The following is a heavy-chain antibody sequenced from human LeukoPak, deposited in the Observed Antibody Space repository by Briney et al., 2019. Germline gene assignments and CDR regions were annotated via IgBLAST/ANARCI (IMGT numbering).Heavy chain of an antibody. V-gene: IGHV3-7*01. CDR3: SRPAAEKLYYYGRDV. Sequence: PGGSPRLSCAASGFTFDDFAMHWVRQAPGKGLEWVANIKQDGSEKYYVDSVKGRFTISRDNAKNSLYLQMNSLRAEDTAVYYCSRPAAEKLYYYGRDVGGQGTPVTVSS. CDR1: GFTFDDFA. D-gene: IGHD2-2*01. CDR2: IKQDGSEK. J-gene: IGHJ6*02.